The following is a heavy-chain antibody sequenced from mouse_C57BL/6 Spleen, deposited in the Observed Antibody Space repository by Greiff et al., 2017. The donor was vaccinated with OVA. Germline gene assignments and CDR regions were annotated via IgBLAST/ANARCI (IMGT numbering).Heavy chain of an antibody. Sequence: EVQLQQSGPELVKPGASVKISCTASGYTFTDYYMNWVKQSPGKSLEWIGDINPNNGGTSYNQKFKGKATLTVDTSSSTAYMELRSLTSADSAVYYCARWAYGCCYYAMDYWGQGTSVTVSS. J-gene: IGHJ4*01. CDR2: INPNNGGT. CDR1: GYTFTDYY. V-gene: IGHV1-26*01. D-gene: IGHD2-2*01. CDR3: ARWAYGCCYYAMDY.